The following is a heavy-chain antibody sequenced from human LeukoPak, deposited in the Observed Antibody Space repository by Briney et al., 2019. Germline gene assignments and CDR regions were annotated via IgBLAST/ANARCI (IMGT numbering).Heavy chain of an antibody. CDR1: GSIFTSYW. CDR3: ARQGYCSSTSCYSPYYYGMDV. D-gene: IGHD2-2*01. V-gene: IGHV5-10-1*01. J-gene: IGHJ6*04. CDR2: IDPSDSYT. Sequence: GESLKISCKGSGSIFTSYWISGVRPLPGKGLEWMGRIDPSDSYTNYSPSFQGHVTISADKSISTAYLQWSSLKASDTAMYYCARQGYCSSTSCYSPYYYGMDVWGKGTTVTVSS.